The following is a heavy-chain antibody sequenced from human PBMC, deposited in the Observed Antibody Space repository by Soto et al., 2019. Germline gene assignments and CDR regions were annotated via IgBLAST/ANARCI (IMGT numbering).Heavy chain of an antibody. D-gene: IGHD3-3*01. J-gene: IGHJ2*01. V-gene: IGHV4-59*01. Sequence: SETLSLTCTVSGGSISSYYWSWIRQPPGKGLEWIGYIYYSGSTNYNPSLKSRVTISVDTSKDQFSLKLSSVTAADTAVYYCARDGAGYDFWSGYYVGYFDLWGRGTLVTVSS. CDR3: ARDGAGYDFWSGYYVGYFDL. CDR1: GGSISSYY. CDR2: IYYSGST.